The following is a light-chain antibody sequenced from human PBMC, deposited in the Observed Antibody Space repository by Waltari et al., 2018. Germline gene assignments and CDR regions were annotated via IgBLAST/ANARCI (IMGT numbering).Light chain of an antibody. CDR2: EVR. CDR3: SSYTTSSAPGV. J-gene: IGLJ1*01. V-gene: IGLV2-14*01. Sequence: QSALTQPASVSGSPGQSITISCSGTDRDVGAYDFVSWYHLHPGKAPHLIIYEVRNLPSGISNRFSASMSGNTASLTISGLQAEDEADYYCSSYTTSSAPGVFGTGTRVTVL. CDR1: DRDVGAYDF.